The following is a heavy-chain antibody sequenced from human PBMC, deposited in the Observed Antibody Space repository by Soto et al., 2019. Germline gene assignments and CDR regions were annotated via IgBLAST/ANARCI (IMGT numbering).Heavy chain of an antibody. J-gene: IGHJ4*02. D-gene: IGHD2-15*01. V-gene: IGHV3-23*01. CDR3: ARAGSYQSLDF. CDR2: INGTGAET. CDR1: GFTFSTYA. Sequence: GGSLRLSCAASGFTFSTYAMSWVRQAPGKGLEWVSGINGTGAETWYADSVKGRFTIFRDNSKNTLWLQMSSLRAEDTAVYYCARAGSYQSLDFWGQGTLVTVSS.